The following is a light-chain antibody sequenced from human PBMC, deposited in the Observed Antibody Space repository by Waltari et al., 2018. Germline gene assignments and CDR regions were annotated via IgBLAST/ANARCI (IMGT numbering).Light chain of an antibody. V-gene: IGLV3-1*01. CDR3: QAWDSSTAV. CDR2: QDT. CDR1: TLGDKH. Sequence: SYELTQPPSVSVSPGQTATITCSGDTLGDKHPCWYQQKPGQSPLLVIYQDTKRPSGIPERFSGSNSGNTATLTISGTQAVDEADYYCQAWDSSTAVFGGGTELTVL. J-gene: IGLJ2*01.